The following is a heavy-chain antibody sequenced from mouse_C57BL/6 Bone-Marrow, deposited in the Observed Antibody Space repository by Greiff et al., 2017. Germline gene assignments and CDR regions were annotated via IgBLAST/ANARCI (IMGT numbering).Heavy chain of an antibody. CDR2: IWSGGST. J-gene: IGHJ4*01. Sequence: QVQLKQSGPGLVQPSQSLSITCTVSGFSLTSYGVHWVRQSPGKGLEWLGVIWSGGSTDYNAAFISRLSISKDNSKSQVFFKMNSLQADDTAIYYCARVGDYEDAMDYWVQGTSVTVSS. CDR1: GFSLTSYG. V-gene: IGHV2-2*01. CDR3: ARVGDYEDAMDY. D-gene: IGHD2-13*01.